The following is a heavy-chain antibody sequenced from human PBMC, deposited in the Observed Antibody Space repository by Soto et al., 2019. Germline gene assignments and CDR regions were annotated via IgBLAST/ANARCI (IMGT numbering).Heavy chain of an antibody. D-gene: IGHD2-21*02. CDR2: ISYDGTGK. CDR1: GFTFSPYT. CDR3: ARGGGFCGGDCYKGVVDY. V-gene: IGHV3-30*04. Sequence: QVQLVESGGGVVQPGTSLGLSCAVSGFTFSPYTMHWVRQAPGKGLEWVAVISYDGTGKYYADSVKGRFTISRDNSKNTLYLQMNSLRPEDTSVYYCARGGGFCGGDCYKGVVDYWGQGTLVTVSS. J-gene: IGHJ4*02.